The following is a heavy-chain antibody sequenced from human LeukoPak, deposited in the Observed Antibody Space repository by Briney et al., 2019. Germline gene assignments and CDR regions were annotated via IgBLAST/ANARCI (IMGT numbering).Heavy chain of an antibody. CDR3: ARAGYSYGDDNWFDP. D-gene: IGHD5-18*01. V-gene: IGHV4-30-4*01. CDR2: IYYSGST. J-gene: IGHJ5*02. Sequence: PSETLSLTCTVSGGSISSGDYYWSWIRQPPGKGLEWIGYIYYSGSTYYNPSLKSRVTISVDTSKNQFSLKLSSVTAADTAVYYCARAGYSYGDDNWFDPWGQGTLVTVSS. CDR1: GGSISSGDYY.